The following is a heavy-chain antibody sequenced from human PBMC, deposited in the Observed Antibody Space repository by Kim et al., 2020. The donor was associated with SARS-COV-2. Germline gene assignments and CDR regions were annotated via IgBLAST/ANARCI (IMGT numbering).Heavy chain of an antibody. D-gene: IGHD4-17*01. J-gene: IGHJ4*01. CDR2: ISYDGSNK. CDR3: AKVGDTTTVTYYFDY. V-gene: IGHV3-30*18. Sequence: GGSLRLSCAASGFTFSSYGMHWVRQAPGKGLEWVAVISYDGSNKYYADSVKGRFTISRDNSKNTLYLQMNSLRAEDTAVYYCAKVGDTTTVTYYFDYWG. CDR1: GFTFSSYG.